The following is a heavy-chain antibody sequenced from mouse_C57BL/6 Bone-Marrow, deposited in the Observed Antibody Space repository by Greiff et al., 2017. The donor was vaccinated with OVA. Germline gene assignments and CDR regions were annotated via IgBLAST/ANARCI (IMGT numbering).Heavy chain of an antibody. CDR2: IDPENGDT. Sequence: VQLQQSGAELVRPGASVKLSCTASGFNIKDDYMHWVKQRPEQGLEWIGWIDPENGDTEYASKFQGKATITADTSSNTAHLQLSSLTSEDTAVYYCTTVVSDDYWGQGTTLTVSS. CDR3: TTVVSDDY. J-gene: IGHJ2*01. CDR1: GFNIKDDY. D-gene: IGHD1-1*02. V-gene: IGHV14-4*01.